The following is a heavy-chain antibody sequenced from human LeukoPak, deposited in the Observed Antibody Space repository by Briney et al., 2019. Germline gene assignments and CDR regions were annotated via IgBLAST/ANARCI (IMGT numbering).Heavy chain of an antibody. J-gene: IGHJ4*02. V-gene: IGHV3-9*01. CDR1: GFTFDDYA. CDR3: AKDLDDSSGYGFDY. Sequence: GGSLRLSCAASGFTFDDYAMHWVRQAPGKGLEWVSGISWNSGSIGYADSVKGRFTISRDNAKNSLYLQMNSPRAEDTALYYCAKDLDDSSGYGFDYWGQGTLVTVSS. CDR2: ISWNSGSI. D-gene: IGHD3-22*01.